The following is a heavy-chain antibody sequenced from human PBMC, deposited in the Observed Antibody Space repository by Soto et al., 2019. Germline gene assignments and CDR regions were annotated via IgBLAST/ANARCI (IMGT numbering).Heavy chain of an antibody. J-gene: IGHJ4*02. D-gene: IGHD6-19*01. V-gene: IGHV4-59*12. CDR3: ARGRHWLDY. CDR2: IYYNGNT. CDR1: GGSINSYY. Sequence: SETLSLTCTVSGGSINSYYWSWIRQSQGKGLEWIAYIYYNGNTNYNPSLKSRVTISVDTSKNHFTLSLTSVTAADTAVYYCARGRHWLDYWGQGSLVTVSS.